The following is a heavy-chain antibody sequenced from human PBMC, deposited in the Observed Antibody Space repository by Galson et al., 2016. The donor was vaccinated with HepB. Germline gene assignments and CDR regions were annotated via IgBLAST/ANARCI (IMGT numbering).Heavy chain of an antibody. V-gene: IGHV3-33*01. D-gene: IGHD6-6*01. J-gene: IGHJ4*02. CDR1: GFTFSSYG. CDR2: IWYDGSTK. CDR3: ARDGDWRGHSSPSYPTFDY. Sequence: SLRLSCAGSGFTFSSYGMHWVRQAPGKGLDWVAVIWYDGSTKYYADSMKGRFGISRDNAKNTLFLQMNSLGAEDTAVYYCARDGDWRGHSSPSYPTFDYRGQGTLVTVSS.